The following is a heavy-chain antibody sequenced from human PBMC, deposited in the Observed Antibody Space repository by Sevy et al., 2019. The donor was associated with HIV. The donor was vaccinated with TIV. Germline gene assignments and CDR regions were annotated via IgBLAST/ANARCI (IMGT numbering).Heavy chain of an antibody. CDR3: AKDRVILWFGELLTEFDY. D-gene: IGHD3-10*01. CDR1: GFTFSSYA. Sequence: GGSLRLSCAASGFTFSSYAMSWVRQAPGKGLEWVSAISGSGGSTYYADSVKGRFTISSDNSKNTLYLQMNSLRAEDTAVYYCAKDRVILWFGELLTEFDYWGQGTLVTVSS. CDR2: ISGSGGST. J-gene: IGHJ4*02. V-gene: IGHV3-23*01.